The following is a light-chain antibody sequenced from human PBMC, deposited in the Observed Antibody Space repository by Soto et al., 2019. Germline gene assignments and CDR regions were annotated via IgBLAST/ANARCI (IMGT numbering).Light chain of an antibody. CDR1: QSISNY. Sequence: DIQMTQSPSSLSASVGDRVTITCRASQSISNYLNWYQQKPGIAPKLLIYGASSLQSGVPSRVSGSGYGTDFPLTIRSLQPEDFATYYCQQSYSTPRTFGGGTKVEIK. J-gene: IGKJ4*01. V-gene: IGKV1-39*01. CDR3: QQSYSTPRT. CDR2: GAS.